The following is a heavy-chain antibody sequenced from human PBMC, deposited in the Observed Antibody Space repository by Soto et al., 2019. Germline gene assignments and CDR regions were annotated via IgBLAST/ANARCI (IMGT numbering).Heavy chain of an antibody. CDR3: AREALALTDSFHFDY. V-gene: IGHV4-31*03. Sequence: SETLSLTCTVSGASISSGSYYCTWIRQHPEKGLEWIGYISYNGITYYHPSLKSRVTISVDTSKNQFSLNLSSVTAADTAVYYCAREALALTDSFHFDYWGQGALVTVSS. CDR2: ISYNGIT. CDR1: GASISSGSYY. J-gene: IGHJ4*02. D-gene: IGHD3-9*01.